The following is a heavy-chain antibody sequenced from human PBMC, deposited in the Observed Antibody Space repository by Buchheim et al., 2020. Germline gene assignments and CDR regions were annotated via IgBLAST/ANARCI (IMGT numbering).Heavy chain of an antibody. J-gene: IGHJ4*02. D-gene: IGHD3-22*01. V-gene: IGHV3-23*01. CDR1: GFTFSSYA. CDR2: ISDSGGST. CDR3: AKDLSYYDSSGSPGVD. Sequence: EVQLLESGGGLVQPGGSLRLSCAASGFTFSSYAMSWVRQAPGKGLEWVSAISDSGGSTYYAGSVQGRFTISRDNSKNTLYLQMNSLRAEDTAVYYCAKDLSYYDSSGSPGVDWGQGTL.